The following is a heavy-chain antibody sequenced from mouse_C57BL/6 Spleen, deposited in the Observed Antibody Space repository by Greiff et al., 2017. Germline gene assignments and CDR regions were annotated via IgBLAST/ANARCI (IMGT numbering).Heavy chain of an antibody. CDR1: GYTFTSYW. V-gene: IGHV1-69*01. CDR2: IDPSDSYT. CDR3: ARWDSFFDY. Sequence: QQSCKASGYTFTSYWMHWVKQRPGQGLEWIGEIDPSDSYTNYNQKFKGKSTLTVDKSSSTAYMQLSSLTSEDSAVYYCARWDSFFDYWGQGTTLTVSS. J-gene: IGHJ2*01. D-gene: IGHD3-3*01.